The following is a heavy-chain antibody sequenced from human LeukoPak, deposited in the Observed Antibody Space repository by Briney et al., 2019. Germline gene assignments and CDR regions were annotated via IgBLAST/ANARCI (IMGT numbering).Heavy chain of an antibody. D-gene: IGHD3-10*01. Sequence: GGSLRLSCAASGFTFSNYGMQWVRQAPGKGLEWVAFIHPDGSDKYYADSVKGRLTISRDNSKNTLYLQMNSLRAEDTAVYYCAKERWFRSRSRDYFDYWGQGTLVTVSS. J-gene: IGHJ4*02. CDR3: AKERWFRSRSRDYFDY. V-gene: IGHV3-30*02. CDR1: GFTFSNYG. CDR2: IHPDGSDK.